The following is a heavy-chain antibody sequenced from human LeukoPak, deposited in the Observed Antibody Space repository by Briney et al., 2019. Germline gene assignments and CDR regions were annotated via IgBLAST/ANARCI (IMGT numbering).Heavy chain of an antibody. J-gene: IGHJ4*02. D-gene: IGHD4-23*01. Sequence: PSETLSLTCAVYGASFNNYYWSWIRQPPGKGLEWIGENSHSGYTNYNPSLKSRVTISVDTSKNQFSLKLTSVTAADTAVYYCAREDYGGTNFDYWGQGALVAVSS. V-gene: IGHV4-34*01. CDR3: AREDYGGTNFDY. CDR2: NSHSGYT. CDR1: GASFNNYY.